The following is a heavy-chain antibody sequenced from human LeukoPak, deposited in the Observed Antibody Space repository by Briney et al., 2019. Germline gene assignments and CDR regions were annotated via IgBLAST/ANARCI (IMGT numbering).Heavy chain of an antibody. V-gene: IGHV3-23*01. Sequence: GGSLRLSCAASGFTFSSYAMSWVRQAPGKGLEWVSGISGSGDRTYYADSVKGRFTISRDNSKNTLYLQMDNLRAEDTGVYFCARLPTFYYDSSGYHYDYWGQGTLVTVSS. CDR2: ISGSGDRT. CDR3: ARLPTFYYDSSGYHYDY. D-gene: IGHD3-22*01. CDR1: GFTFSSYA. J-gene: IGHJ4*02.